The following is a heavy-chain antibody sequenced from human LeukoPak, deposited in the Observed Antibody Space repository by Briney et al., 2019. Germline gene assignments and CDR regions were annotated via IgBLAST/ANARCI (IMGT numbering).Heavy chain of an antibody. CDR2: ISYDGSNK. CDR3: AKEGYCSGGSCYAFDY. D-gene: IGHD2-15*01. Sequence: GGSLRLSCAASGFTFSSYGMHWVRQAPGKGLEWVAVISYDGSNKYYADSVKGRFTISRDNSKNTLYPQMNSLRAEDTAVYYCAKEGYCSGGSCYAFDYWGQGTLVTVSS. CDR1: GFTFSSYG. V-gene: IGHV3-30*18. J-gene: IGHJ4*02.